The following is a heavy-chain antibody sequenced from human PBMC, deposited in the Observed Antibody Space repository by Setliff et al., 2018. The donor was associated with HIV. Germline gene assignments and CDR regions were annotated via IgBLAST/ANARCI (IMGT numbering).Heavy chain of an antibody. CDR3: AKDLGLREGSSPFDN. CDR1: GFIFSNSI. CDR2: IRYDGSGI. Sequence: LRLSCAGSGFIFSNSILTWLRQAPGKGLEWVTFIRYDGSGIHYADSVKGRFTISRDNSKNTLYLQMNSLRVEDAAVYYCAKDLGLREGSSPFDNWGQGTLVTVSS. J-gene: IGHJ4*02. D-gene: IGHD3-16*01. V-gene: IGHV3-30*02.